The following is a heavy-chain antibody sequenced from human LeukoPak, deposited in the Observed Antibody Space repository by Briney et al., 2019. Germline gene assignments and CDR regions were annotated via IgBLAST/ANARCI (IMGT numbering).Heavy chain of an antibody. CDR1: GFTFSSYG. D-gene: IGHD6-19*01. CDR2: IWYDGSNK. Sequence: GRSLRLSCAASGFTFSSYGMHWVRQAPGKGLEWVAVIWYDGSNKYYADSVKGRFTISRDNSKNTLYLQMNSLRAEDTAVFYCARPYSSGWYGDFDYWGQGTLVTVSS. J-gene: IGHJ4*02. CDR3: ARPYSSGWYGDFDY. V-gene: IGHV3-33*01.